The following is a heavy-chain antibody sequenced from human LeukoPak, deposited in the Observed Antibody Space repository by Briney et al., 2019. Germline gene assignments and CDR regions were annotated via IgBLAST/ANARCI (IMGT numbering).Heavy chain of an antibody. CDR1: GFLLRASGVG. V-gene: IGHV2-5*02. Sequence: SGPTLVNPTQTLTLTCTFSGFLLRASGVGVDWIRQPPGKAPEWLALFYWDDDKRYNPSLTSRLTVTKDISKNQVVLTMTNMDPVDTATYYCARRVSGTFYSWGQGTLVTVSS. CDR3: ARRVSGTFYS. J-gene: IGHJ4*02. D-gene: IGHD3-10*01. CDR2: FYWDDDK.